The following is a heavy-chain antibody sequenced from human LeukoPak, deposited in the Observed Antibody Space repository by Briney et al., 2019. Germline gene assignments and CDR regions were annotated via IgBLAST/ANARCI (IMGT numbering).Heavy chain of an antibody. D-gene: IGHD2-2*01. CDR1: GGSISSYY. V-gene: IGHV4-34*01. CDR2: INHSGST. J-gene: IGHJ3*02. Sequence: PSETLSLTCTVSGGSISSYYWSWIRQPPGKGLEWIGEINHSGSTNYNPSLKSRVTISVDTSKNQLSLKLSSVTAADTAVYYCARVGRYCSSTSCYYYGSGSYDAFDIWGQGTMVTVSS. CDR3: ARVGRYCSSTSCYYYGSGSYDAFDI.